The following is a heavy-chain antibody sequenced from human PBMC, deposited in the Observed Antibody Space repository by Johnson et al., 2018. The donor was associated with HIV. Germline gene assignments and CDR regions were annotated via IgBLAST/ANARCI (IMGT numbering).Heavy chain of an antibody. CDR3: ARRGRSSSWYDLDI. CDR2: ISTSGSSI. CDR1: GFTFSDYY. D-gene: IGHD6-13*01. Sequence: QVQLVESGGGLVKPGGSLRLSCAASGFTFSDYYMSWIRQAPGKGLEWVSYISTSGSSIYYADSVKGRFTISRDNAKTSLFLQMNSLRAEDTAVYYCARRGRSSSWYDLDIWGQGTMVSVSS. V-gene: IGHV3-11*04. J-gene: IGHJ3*02.